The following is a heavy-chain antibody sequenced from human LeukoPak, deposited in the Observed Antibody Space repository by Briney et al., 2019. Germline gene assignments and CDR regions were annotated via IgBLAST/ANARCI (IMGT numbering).Heavy chain of an antibody. CDR1: GFTFSSYA. D-gene: IGHD2-2*01. CDR3: AREGGYCSSTSCDVFDY. Sequence: GGSLRLSCAASGFTFSSYAMHWVRQAPGKGLEWVAVISYDGSNKYYADSVKGRFTISRDNSKNTLYLQMNSLRVEDTAVYYCAREGGYCSSTSCDVFDYWGQGTLVTVSS. V-gene: IGHV3-30-3*01. CDR2: ISYDGSNK. J-gene: IGHJ4*02.